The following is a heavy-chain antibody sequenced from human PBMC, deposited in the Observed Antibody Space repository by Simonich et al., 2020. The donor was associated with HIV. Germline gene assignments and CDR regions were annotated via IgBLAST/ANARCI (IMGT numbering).Heavy chain of an antibody. D-gene: IGHD3-22*01. CDR3: ARSPYYYDISGDLDY. Sequence: QVQLQESGPGLVKPSETLSLTGAVSGYSISSGYYWAWIRQPPGKGLELIGEINHRRNTNYTPSLKTRGTISLDTSKNQFSLKLSSVTAADTAVYYCARSPYYYDISGDLDYWGQGTLVTVSS. V-gene: IGHV4-38-2*01. CDR1: GYSISSGYY. J-gene: IGHJ4*02. CDR2: INHRRNT.